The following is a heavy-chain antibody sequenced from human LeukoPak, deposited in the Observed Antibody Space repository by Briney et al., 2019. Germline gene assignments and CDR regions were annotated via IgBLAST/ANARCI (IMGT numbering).Heavy chain of an antibody. V-gene: IGHV4-34*01. D-gene: IGHD2-2*02. J-gene: IGHJ6*02. Sequence: PSETLSLTCAVYGGSFSDSYWSWIRQPPGKGLEWIGEINHSGSTNFKSSLKSRVTISVDTSKNQFSLKLSSVTAADTAVCFCVRGSRYCSSISCYKYYYAMDVWGQGTTVTVSS. CDR1: GGSFSDSY. CDR3: VRGSRYCSSISCYKYYYAMDV. CDR2: INHSGST.